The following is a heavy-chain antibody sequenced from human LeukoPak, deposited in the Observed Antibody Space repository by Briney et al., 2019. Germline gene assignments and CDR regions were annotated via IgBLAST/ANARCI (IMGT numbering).Heavy chain of an antibody. V-gene: IGHV4-61*02. Sequence: SETLSLTCTVSGGSISSGSYYWSWIRQPAGKGLEWIGRIYTSGSTNYNPSLKSRVTISVDTSKNQFSLKLSSVTAADTAVYYCARGDRPVADSVWDQGTLVTVSS. D-gene: IGHD6-19*01. CDR3: ARGDRPVADSV. CDR1: GGSISSGSYY. J-gene: IGHJ4*02. CDR2: IYTSGST.